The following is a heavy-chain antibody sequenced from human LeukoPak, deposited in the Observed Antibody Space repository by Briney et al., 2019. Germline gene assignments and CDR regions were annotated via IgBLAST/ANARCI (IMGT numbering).Heavy chain of an antibody. CDR2: IWYDGSNK. V-gene: IGHV3-33*01. D-gene: IGHD4-17*01. CDR1: GFTFSSYG. J-gene: IGHJ4*02. CDR3: ARNDYGDYYFDY. Sequence: GGSLRLSCAASGFTFSSYGMHWVRQAPGKGLEWVAVIWYDGSNKYYADSVKGRFTISRDNSKNTLYLQMNSLRAEDTAVYYCARNDYGDYYFDYWGQGTLVTVSS.